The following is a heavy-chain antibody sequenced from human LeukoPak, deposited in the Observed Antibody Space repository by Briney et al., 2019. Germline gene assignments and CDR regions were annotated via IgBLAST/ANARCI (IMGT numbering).Heavy chain of an antibody. CDR3: VKDQLPYHDILTGYYPPGGYYGMDV. CDR1: GFTFSSYA. CDR2: ISSNGGST. D-gene: IGHD3-9*01. J-gene: IGHJ6*02. Sequence: GGSLRLSCSASGFTFSSYAMHWVRQAPGKGLEYVSAISSNGGSTYYADSVKGRFTISRDNSKNTLYLQMSSLRAEDTAVYYCVKDQLPYHDILTGYYPPGGYYGMDVWGQGTTVTVSS. V-gene: IGHV3-64D*09.